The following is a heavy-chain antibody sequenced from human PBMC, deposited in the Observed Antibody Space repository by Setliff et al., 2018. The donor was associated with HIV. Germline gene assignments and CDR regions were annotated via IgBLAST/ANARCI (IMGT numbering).Heavy chain of an antibody. Sequence: SETLSLTCTVSGGSISSYYWSWIRQPPGKGLEWIWYIYYSGSTNYNPSLKSRVTISVDTSKNQFSLQLSSVTAADTAVYYCARDPSQSGNAGWFDPWGQGTLVTVSS. CDR2: IYYSGST. CDR3: ARDPSQSGNAGWFDP. V-gene: IGHV4-59*01. J-gene: IGHJ5*02. CDR1: GGSISSYY. D-gene: IGHD3-3*01.